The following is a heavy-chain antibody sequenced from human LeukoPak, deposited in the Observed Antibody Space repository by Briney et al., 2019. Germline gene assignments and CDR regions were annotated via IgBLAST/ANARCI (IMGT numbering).Heavy chain of an antibody. Sequence: PGGSLRLSCAASVLTVSPNYMSWVRQAPAKGVECVSVIYIGGKTYYADAVKGRFTISRDSSKNTLYLQMNSLRAEHTAVYYCAWQQLLRAAFDIWGQGTMVTVSS. CDR3: AWQQLLRAAFDI. V-gene: IGHV3-53*01. J-gene: IGHJ3*02. D-gene: IGHD1-26*01. CDR1: VLTVSPNY. CDR2: IYIGGKT.